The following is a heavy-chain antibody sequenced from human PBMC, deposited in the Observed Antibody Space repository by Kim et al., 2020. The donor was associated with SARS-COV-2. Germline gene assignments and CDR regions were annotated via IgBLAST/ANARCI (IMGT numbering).Heavy chain of an antibody. V-gene: IGHV3-9*01. D-gene: IGHD6-13*01. CDR3: AKGYSSFGGGLDV. Sequence: YADYVKGRFTISRDNAKNSLYLQMNSLRAEDTALYYCAKGYSSFGGGLDVWGQGTTVTVSS. J-gene: IGHJ6*02.